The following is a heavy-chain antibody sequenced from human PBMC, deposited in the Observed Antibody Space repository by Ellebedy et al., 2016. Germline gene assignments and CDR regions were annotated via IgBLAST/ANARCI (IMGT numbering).Heavy chain of an antibody. J-gene: IGHJ4*02. Sequence: GGSLRLSXAASGFTVSSNYMSWVRQAPGKGLEWVANIQQDGSDKYYVDSVKGRFTISRDNAKNSLYLQMNSLRAEDTAVYYCATSRPGDPAEYWGQGTLVTVSS. D-gene: IGHD7-27*01. CDR1: GFTVSSNY. V-gene: IGHV3-7*01. CDR3: ATSRPGDPAEY. CDR2: IQQDGSDK.